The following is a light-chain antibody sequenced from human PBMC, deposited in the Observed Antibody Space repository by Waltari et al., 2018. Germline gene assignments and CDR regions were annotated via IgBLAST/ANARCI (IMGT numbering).Light chain of an antibody. CDR1: YNDVEPYNL. Sequence: QSALPQPPPVSGSPGQSITIPCSGTYNDVEPYNLVSCYQHSPGKAPKLLIYEVNRRPSGVSNRFSGSKSGNTASLTISGLQAEDEADYYCCSYARAGTLLFGGGTKLTVL. J-gene: IGLJ2*01. CDR2: EVN. V-gene: IGLV2-23*02. CDR3: CSYARAGTLL.